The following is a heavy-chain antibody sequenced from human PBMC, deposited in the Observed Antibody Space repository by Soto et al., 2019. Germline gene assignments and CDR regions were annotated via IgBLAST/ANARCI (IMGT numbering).Heavy chain of an antibody. CDR1: GGSISSGDYY. CDR3: ARGSYYDSSGYYGP. V-gene: IGHV4-30-4*01. Sequence: SETLSLTCTVLGGSISSGDYYWSWIRQPPGKGLEWIGYIYYSGSTYYNPSLKSRVTISVDTSKNQFSLKLSSVTAADTAVYYCARGSYYDSSGYYGPWGQGTLVTVSS. J-gene: IGHJ5*02. CDR2: IYYSGST. D-gene: IGHD3-22*01.